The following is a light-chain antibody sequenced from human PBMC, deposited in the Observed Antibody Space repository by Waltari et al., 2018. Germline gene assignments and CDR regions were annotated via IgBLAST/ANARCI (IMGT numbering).Light chain of an antibody. J-gene: IGKJ3*01. V-gene: IGKV1-12*01. CDR1: QDISIH. CDR3: LQANYFPAT. CDR2: AGS. Sequence: DIQIPQSPSSVSASLGAGVTISGLAIQDISIHLAWYHQRPGEDPDLLTYAGSSLQSGLAIRFSGSGSGADFTRTISSLKHEDYATYFCLQANYFPATSGPGTRVDL.